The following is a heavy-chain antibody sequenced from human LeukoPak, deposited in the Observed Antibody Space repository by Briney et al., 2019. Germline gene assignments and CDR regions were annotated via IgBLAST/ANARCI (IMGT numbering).Heavy chain of an antibody. J-gene: IGHJ4*02. CDR1: GYTFTGYY. D-gene: IGHD2-21*02. CDR2: INPNSGGT. V-gene: IGHV1-2*06. Sequence: ASVKVSCKASGYTFTGYYMHWVRQAHGQGLEWMGRINPNSGGTNYAQKFQGRVTMTRDTSISTAYMELSRLRSDDTAVYYCARNYVTATLVDFDYWGQGTLVTVSS. CDR3: ARNYVTATLVDFDY.